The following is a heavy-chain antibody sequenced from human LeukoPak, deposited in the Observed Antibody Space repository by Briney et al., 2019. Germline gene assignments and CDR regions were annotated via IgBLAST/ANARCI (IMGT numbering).Heavy chain of an antibody. J-gene: IGHJ4*02. CDR2: ISGSGGST. Sequence: GGSLRLSCAASGFTFSSYAMSWVRQAPGKGLEWVSAISGSGGSTYYADSVKGRFTISRDNSKNALYLQMNSLRAEDTAVYYCAKGGPRGKLFQNFDYWGQGTLVTVSS. D-gene: IGHD3-10*01. CDR3: AKGGPRGKLFQNFDY. CDR1: GFTFSSYA. V-gene: IGHV3-23*01.